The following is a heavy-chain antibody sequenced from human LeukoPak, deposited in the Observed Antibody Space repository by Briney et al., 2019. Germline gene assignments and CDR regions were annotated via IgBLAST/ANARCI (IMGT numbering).Heavy chain of an antibody. CDR1: GYTFTSHY. CDR3: ARDGINYYDATGYQYTLEY. CDR2: ISTYNGNT. D-gene: IGHD3-22*01. Sequence: ASVKVSCEASGYTFTSHYIHWVRQAPGQGLEWMGWISTYNGNTNYAEKFQDRVTMTTDTSTSTADMELRSLTSDDTAVYFCARDGINYYDATGYQYTLEYWGQGTLVTVSS. V-gene: IGHV1-18*04. J-gene: IGHJ4*02.